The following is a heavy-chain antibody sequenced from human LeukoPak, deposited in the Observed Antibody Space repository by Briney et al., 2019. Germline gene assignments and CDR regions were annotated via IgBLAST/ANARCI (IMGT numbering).Heavy chain of an antibody. D-gene: IGHD6-13*01. J-gene: IGHJ4*02. CDR3: ARDPALGDSSSWYHFDY. Sequence: ASVKVSCKASGYTFTSYGISWVRQAPGQGLEWMGWISAYNGNTNYAQKLQGRVTMTTDTSTSTAYMELRSLRSDDTAVYYCARDPALGDSSSWYHFDYWGQGTLVTVS. V-gene: IGHV1-18*01. CDR2: ISAYNGNT. CDR1: GYTFTSYG.